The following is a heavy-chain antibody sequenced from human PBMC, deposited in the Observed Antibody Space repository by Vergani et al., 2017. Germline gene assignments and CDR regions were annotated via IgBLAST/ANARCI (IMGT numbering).Heavy chain of an antibody. J-gene: IGHJ4*02. CDR2: IYYSGST. D-gene: IGHD2-8*01. CDR3: ARGYCTNSICRGKVDS. CDR1: GGSISSGDYY. V-gene: IGHV4-31*03. Sequence: QVQLQESGPGLVKPSQTLSLTCTVSGGSISSGDYYWSWIRQHPGKGLEWIGYIYYSGSTYYNPSLKSRLTISVDTSKNLFSLKLRSVTAADPAVYYCARGYCTNSICRGKVDSWGQGTLVTVSS.